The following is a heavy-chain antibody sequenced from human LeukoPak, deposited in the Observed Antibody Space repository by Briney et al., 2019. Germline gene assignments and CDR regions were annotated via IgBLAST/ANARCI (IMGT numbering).Heavy chain of an antibody. CDR3: VSGPTKGEQQLVFRLDY. Sequence: LGGSLRLFRAASGFPLRSYVLKWVRPAPRKGLGWVSYISSNCSTINYADSVKGRFPISRDNANISLYLHKNHLSVKHTAVYDCVSGPTKGEQQLVFRLDYWGQGTLVTVSS. J-gene: IGHJ4*02. D-gene: IGHD6-13*01. V-gene: IGHV3-48*03. CDR2: ISSNCSTI. CDR1: GFPLRSYV.